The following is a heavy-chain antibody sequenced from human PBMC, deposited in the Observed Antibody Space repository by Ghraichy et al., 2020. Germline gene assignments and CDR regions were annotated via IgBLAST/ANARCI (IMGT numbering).Heavy chain of an antibody. CDR3: ARDGPQSEYYGSGSYSPYYYYGMDV. D-gene: IGHD3-10*01. CDR1: GYTFTGYY. V-gene: IGHV1-2*04. CDR2: INPNSGGT. Sequence: ASVKVSCKASGYTFTGYYMHWVRQAPGQGLEWMGWINPNSGGTNYAQKFQGWVTMTRDTSISTAYMELSRLRSDDTAVYYCARDGPQSEYYGSGSYSPYYYYGMDVWGQGTTVTVSS. J-gene: IGHJ6*02.